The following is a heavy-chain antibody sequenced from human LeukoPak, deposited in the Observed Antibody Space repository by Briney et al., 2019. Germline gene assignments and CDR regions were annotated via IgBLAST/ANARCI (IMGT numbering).Heavy chain of an antibody. CDR1: GYTFTGYY. J-gene: IGHJ6*02. CDR3: GREGLTSLALWFGELPQPSFRGSPYYYYGMDV. Sequence: ASVSVSCKASGYTFTGYYMHWVRQAPGQGLEWMGWINPNSGGTNYAQKFQGRVTMTRDTSISTAYMHISFMRSDDTAVYYCGREGLTSLALWFGELPQPSFRGSPYYYYGMDVWGQGNT. CDR2: INPNSGGT. D-gene: IGHD3-10*01. V-gene: IGHV1-2*02.